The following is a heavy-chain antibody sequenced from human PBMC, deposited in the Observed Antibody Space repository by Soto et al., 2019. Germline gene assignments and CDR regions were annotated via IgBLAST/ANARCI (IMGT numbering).Heavy chain of an antibody. CDR3: ARDKDRVRLGGNYYYGMDV. D-gene: IGHD5-12*01. CDR1: GGTFSSYA. J-gene: IGHJ6*02. V-gene: IGHV1-69*12. CDR2: IIPIFGTA. Sequence: QVQLVQSGAEVMQPGSSVRVSCKASGGTFSSYAISWVRQAPGQGLEWMGGIIPIFGTADYAQKFQGRVPIPADXPXPXAXXELSSLRSEDTAVYFCARDKDRVRLGGNYYYGMDVWGQGTTVTVSS.